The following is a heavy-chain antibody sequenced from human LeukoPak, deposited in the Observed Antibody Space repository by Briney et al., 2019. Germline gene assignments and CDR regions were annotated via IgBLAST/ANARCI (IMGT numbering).Heavy chain of an antibody. CDR2: TFPTGGTT. Sequence: ASVKVSCKASGYTFTSYLIHWVRQAPGQGLEYMGLTFPTGGTTSYTQKFQGRLTLTRDTSTNTVYMELGSLTSEDTAVYYCARVSVYYYDSSGFRSFDYWGQGTLVTVSS. J-gene: IGHJ4*02. D-gene: IGHD3-22*01. CDR3: ARVSVYYYDSSGFRSFDY. CDR1: GYTFTSYL. V-gene: IGHV1-46*01.